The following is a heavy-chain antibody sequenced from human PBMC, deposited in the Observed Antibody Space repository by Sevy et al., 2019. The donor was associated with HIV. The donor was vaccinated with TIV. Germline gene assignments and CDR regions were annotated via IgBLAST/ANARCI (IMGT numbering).Heavy chain of an antibody. V-gene: IGHV1-69*13. Sequence: ASVKVSCKASGGTFSSYAISWVRQAPGQGLEWMGGIIPIFGTANYAQKFQGRVTVTADESTSTAYMELSSLRSEDTAVYYCAIADSYYYYGMDVWGQGTAVTVSS. CDR2: IIPIFGTA. D-gene: IGHD2-21*02. CDR3: AIADSYYYYGMDV. J-gene: IGHJ6*02. CDR1: GGTFSSYA.